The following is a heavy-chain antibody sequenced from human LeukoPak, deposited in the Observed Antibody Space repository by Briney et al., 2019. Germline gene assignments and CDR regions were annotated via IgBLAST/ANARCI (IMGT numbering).Heavy chain of an antibody. V-gene: IGHV4-4*07. CDR1: GGSISSYY. CDR3: ARDGGRIGWFYFDY. Sequence: PETLSLTCTVSGGSISSYYWSWIRQPAGKGLEWIGRIYTSGSTNYNPSLKSRVTLSVDTSKNQFSLDLSSVTAADTAVYYCARDGGRIGWFYFDYWGQGTRVTVSS. J-gene: IGHJ4*02. CDR2: IYTSGST. D-gene: IGHD6-19*01.